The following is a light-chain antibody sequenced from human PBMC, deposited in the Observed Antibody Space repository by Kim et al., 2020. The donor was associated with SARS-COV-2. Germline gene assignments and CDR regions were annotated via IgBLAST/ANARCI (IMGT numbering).Light chain of an antibody. V-gene: IGKV1-12*01. J-gene: IGKJ5*01. CDR3: QQTHSFPIT. Sequence: DIQMTQSPSSVSASVGDRVSITCRASQGISVWLDWYQQKRGKAPKLLIYSSSTLQSGVPSRFSGSGSGTDFTLTISSLQPEDFATYFCQQTHSFPITFGQGTRLEIK. CDR1: QGISVW. CDR2: SSS.